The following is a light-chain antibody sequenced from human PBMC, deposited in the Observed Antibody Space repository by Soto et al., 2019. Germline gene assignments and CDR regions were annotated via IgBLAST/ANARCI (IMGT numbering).Light chain of an antibody. CDR2: DVT. CDR3: SSYACINNLRI. CDR1: SSDLGGYNY. V-gene: IGLV2-8*01. Sequence: QSALTQPPSASGSPGQSVTISCTGTSSDLGGYNYVAWYQQHPGKAPQVLIFDVTKRPAGVPDRFSGSKSGNTASLTVSGLQAEDEAVYYCSSYACINNLRIFGGVTQLTVL. J-gene: IGLJ2*01.